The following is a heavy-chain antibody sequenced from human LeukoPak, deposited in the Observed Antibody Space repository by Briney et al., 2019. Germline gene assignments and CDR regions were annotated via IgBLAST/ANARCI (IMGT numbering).Heavy chain of an antibody. D-gene: IGHD6-19*01. CDR1: GYTFTSYA. Sequence: ASVKVSCKASGYTFTSYAMHWVRQAPGQRLEWMGWINAGNGNTKYSQKFQGRVTITRDTSASTACMELSSLRSEDTAVYYCARGGFFRIAVAGSHFDYWGQGTLVTVSS. CDR2: INAGNGNT. V-gene: IGHV1-3*01. CDR3: ARGGFFRIAVAGSHFDY. J-gene: IGHJ4*02.